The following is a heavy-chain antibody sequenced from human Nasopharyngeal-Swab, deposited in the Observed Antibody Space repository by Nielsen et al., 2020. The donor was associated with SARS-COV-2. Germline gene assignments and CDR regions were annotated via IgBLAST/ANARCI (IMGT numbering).Heavy chain of an antibody. D-gene: IGHD3-3*01. J-gene: IGHJ6*02. V-gene: IGHV4-59*01. CDR1: GGSISSYY. CDR3: ARDHPDLTIFGGGSYDMDV. CDR2: IYYSGST. Sequence: SETLSLTCTVSGGSISSYYWSWIRQPPGKGLEWIGYIYYSGSTNYNPSLKSRVTISVDTSKNQFSLKLSSVTAAATAVYYCARDHPDLTIFGGGSYDMDVWGQGTTVTVSS.